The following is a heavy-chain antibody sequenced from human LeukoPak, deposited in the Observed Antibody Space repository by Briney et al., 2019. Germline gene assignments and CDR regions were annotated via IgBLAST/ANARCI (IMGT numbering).Heavy chain of an antibody. CDR3: AELGITMIGGV. J-gene: IGHJ6*04. CDR2: ISSSGSTI. V-gene: IGHV3-48*03. CDR1: GFTFDDYG. Sequence: GGSLRLSCAASGFTFDDYGMSWVRQAPGKGLEWVSYISSSGSTIYYADSAKGRFTISRDNAKNSLYLQMNSLRAEDTAVYYCAELGITMIGGVWGKGTTVTISS. D-gene: IGHD3-10*02.